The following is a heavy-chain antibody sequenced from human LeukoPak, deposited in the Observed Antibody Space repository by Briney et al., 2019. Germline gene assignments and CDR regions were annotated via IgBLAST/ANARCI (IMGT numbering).Heavy chain of an antibody. V-gene: IGHV4-59*08. CDR2: IYYSGST. CDR1: GGSFSGYY. CDR3: ARHVSDYYDSSGYYSPDYYFDY. Sequence: SETLSLTCAVYGGSFSGYYWSWIRQPPGKGLEWIGYIYYSGSTNYNPSLKSRVTISVDTSKNQFSLKLSSVTAADTAVYYCARHVSDYYDSSGYYSPDYYFDYWGQGTLVTVSS. D-gene: IGHD3-22*01. J-gene: IGHJ4*02.